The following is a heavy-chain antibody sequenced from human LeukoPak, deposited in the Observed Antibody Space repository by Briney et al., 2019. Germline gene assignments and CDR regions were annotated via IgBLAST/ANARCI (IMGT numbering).Heavy chain of an antibody. CDR1: GFTFDDYA. CDR2: ISWNSGSI. D-gene: IGHD3-10*01. V-gene: IGHV3-9*01. CDR3: AKDGYGSGRPVTGAYYFDY. J-gene: IGHJ4*02. Sequence: GGSLRLSCAASGFTFDDYAMHWVRQAPEKGLEWGSGISWNSGSIGYADSVKGRFTISRDNAKNSLYLQMNSLRAENTALYYCAKDGYGSGRPVTGAYYFDYWGQGTLVTVSS.